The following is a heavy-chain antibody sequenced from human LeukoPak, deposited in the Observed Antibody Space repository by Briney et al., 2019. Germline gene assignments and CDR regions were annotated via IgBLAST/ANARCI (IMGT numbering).Heavy chain of an antibody. CDR2: IRGSGGDT. Sequence: PGGSLRLSCTASGFTFSSYAMNWVRQAPGKGLEWVSAIRGSGGDTYYADSVKGRCIISIDNTRNTVYLQMNSLRAEDTAIYYCAKFPRDGTPVNWGQGTLVTVSS. CDR1: GFTFSSYA. V-gene: IGHV3-23*01. CDR3: AKFPRDGTPVN. D-gene: IGHD2-21*02. J-gene: IGHJ4*02.